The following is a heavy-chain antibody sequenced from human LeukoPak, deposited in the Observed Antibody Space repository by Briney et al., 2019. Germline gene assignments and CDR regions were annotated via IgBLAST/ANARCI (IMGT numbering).Heavy chain of an antibody. CDR2: ISGSGGST. D-gene: IGHD6-6*01. CDR1: GFTLSSYA. CDR3: AKGTIAARPSGPDY. Sequence: GGSLRLSCAASGFTLSSYAMSWVRQAPGKGLEWVSAISGSGGSTYYADSVKGRFTISRDNSKNTLYLQMNSLRAEDTAVYYCAKGTIAARPSGPDYWGQGTLVTVSS. V-gene: IGHV3-23*01. J-gene: IGHJ4*02.